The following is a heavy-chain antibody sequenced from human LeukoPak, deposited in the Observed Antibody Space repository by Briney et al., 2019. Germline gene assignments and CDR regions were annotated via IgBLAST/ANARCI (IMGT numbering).Heavy chain of an antibody. CDR3: ARQVVAATFRAFDI. V-gene: IGHV4-61*02. CDR1: GDSISSGSYY. CDR2: IYSSGRT. D-gene: IGHD2-15*01. Sequence: SETLSLTCTVSGDSISSGSYYWSWIRQPAGEGLEWIGRIYSSGRTHYSPSLKSRVAISVDTSKNRFSLRLSSVTAADTAVYYCARQVVAATFRAFDIWGQGTMVTVSS. J-gene: IGHJ3*02.